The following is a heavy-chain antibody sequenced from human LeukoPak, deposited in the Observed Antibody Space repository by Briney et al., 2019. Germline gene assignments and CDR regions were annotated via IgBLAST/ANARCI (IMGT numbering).Heavy chain of an antibody. D-gene: IGHD2-2*01. CDR3: ARGCSSTSCYYGMDV. J-gene: IGHJ6*02. CDR1: GYTFTSYG. V-gene: IGHV1-18*01. Sequence: GASVKVSCKASGYTFTSYGIGWVRQAPGQGLEWMGWISAYNGNTNYAQKLQGRVTMTTDTSTSTAYMELRSLRSDDTAVYYCARGCSSTSCYYGMDVWGQGTTVTVSS. CDR2: ISAYNGNT.